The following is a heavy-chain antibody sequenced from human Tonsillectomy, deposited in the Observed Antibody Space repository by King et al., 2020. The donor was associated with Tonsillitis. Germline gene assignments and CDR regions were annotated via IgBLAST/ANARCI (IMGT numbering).Heavy chain of an antibody. D-gene: IGHD5-12*01. CDR2: ISYDGGNK. CDR1: GFTFSNYG. Sequence: QVQLQESGGGVVQPGRSLRLSCVGSGFTFSNYGVHWVRQAPGKGLEWVAVISYDGGNKYYADSMKGRFTISRDNSKNTLFLQINSLRIEDTAVYFCAKDKYSGYARPDYWGQGTLVTVTS. J-gene: IGHJ4*02. CDR3: AKDKYSGYARPDY. V-gene: IGHV3-30*18.